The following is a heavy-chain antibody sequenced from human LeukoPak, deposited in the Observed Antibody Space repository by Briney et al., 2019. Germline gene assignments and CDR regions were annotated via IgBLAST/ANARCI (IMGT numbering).Heavy chain of an antibody. CDR3: ARGRGYSGYDYGVDY. V-gene: IGHV4-31*03. J-gene: IGHJ4*02. D-gene: IGHD5-12*01. CDR1: GGSISSGGYY. CDR2: IYYSGST. Sequence: SRTLSLTCTVSGGSISSGGYYWSWIRQHPGKGLEWIGYIYYSGSTYYNPSLKSRVTISVDTSKNQFSLKLSSVTAADTAVYYCARGRGYSGYDYGVDYWGQGTLVTVSS.